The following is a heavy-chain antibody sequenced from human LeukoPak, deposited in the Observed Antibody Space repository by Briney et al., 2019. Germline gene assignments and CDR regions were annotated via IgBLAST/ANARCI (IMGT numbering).Heavy chain of an antibody. D-gene: IGHD2-21*02. V-gene: IGHV1-18*01. CDR1: VYTFAIYG. CDR3: ARDYCTRGGDCYKEDLFDP. CDR2: ISPYDGDT. Sequence: ASVTVSFTASVYTFAIYGISWVRQAPGQGLEWMAWISPYDGDTNYAQNFEGRVTMTTETSTSTAYMELRSLRSDDTAIYYCARDYCTRGGDCYKEDLFDPWGQGTLVTVSS. J-gene: IGHJ5*02.